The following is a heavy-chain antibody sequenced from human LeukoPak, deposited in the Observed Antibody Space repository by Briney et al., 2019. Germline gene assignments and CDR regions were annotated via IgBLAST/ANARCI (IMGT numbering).Heavy chain of an antibody. J-gene: IGHJ4*02. CDR3: AREYSSSSQSFDY. CDR1: GGSISSYY. CDR2: IYYSGST. Sequence: SETLSLTCTVSGGSISSYYWSWIRQPPGKGLEWIGYIYYSGSTNYNPSLKSRVTISVDTSKNQFSLQLNSVTPEDTAVYYCAREYSSSSQSFDYWGQGTLVTVSS. V-gene: IGHV4-59*12. D-gene: IGHD6-13*01.